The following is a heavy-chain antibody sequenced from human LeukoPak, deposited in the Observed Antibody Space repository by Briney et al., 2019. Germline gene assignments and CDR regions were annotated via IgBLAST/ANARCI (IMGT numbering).Heavy chain of an antibody. CDR3: TLSYGDYLYYFDY. J-gene: IGHJ4*02. CDR2: IRSKAYGGRT. V-gene: IGHV3-49*03. Sequence: PGWSLRLSRTASLFTLGDYAMSWFRQAPGTGLEGVGFIRSKAYGGRTEYAASVKGRFTISRDDSNRIAYLQMNSLKTEDAAVYYCTLSYGDYLYYFDYWGQGTLVTVSS. CDR1: LFTLGDYA. D-gene: IGHD4-17*01.